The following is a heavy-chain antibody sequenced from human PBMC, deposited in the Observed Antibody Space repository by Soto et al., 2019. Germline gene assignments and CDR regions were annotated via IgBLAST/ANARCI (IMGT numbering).Heavy chain of an antibody. V-gene: IGHV1-46*01. CDR1: GYTFTNYY. D-gene: IGHD3-10*01. CDR2: IRPNGGRV. J-gene: IGHJ4*02. CDR3: AREPNEHYYFDY. Sequence: ASVKVSCKASGYTFTNYYLHWVRQAPGQGLEWLGIIRPNGGRVDYAPRFRGRVTMTSDTSTSTVFMELTSLRSEDTAVYFCAREPNEHYYFDYWGQGTLVTVSS.